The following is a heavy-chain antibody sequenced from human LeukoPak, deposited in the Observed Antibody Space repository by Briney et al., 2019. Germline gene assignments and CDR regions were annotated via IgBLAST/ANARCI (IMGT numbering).Heavy chain of an antibody. Sequence: PGGSLRLSCAASGFTFSSYSMNWVRQAPGKGLEWVSSISSSSYIYYADSVKGRFTISRDNAKNSLYLQMNSLRAEDTAVYYCATRCSSCFYFDYWDQGTLVTVSS. V-gene: IGHV3-21*01. D-gene: IGHD6-13*01. J-gene: IGHJ4*02. CDR2: ISSSSYI. CDR3: ATRCSSCFYFDY. CDR1: GFTFSSYS.